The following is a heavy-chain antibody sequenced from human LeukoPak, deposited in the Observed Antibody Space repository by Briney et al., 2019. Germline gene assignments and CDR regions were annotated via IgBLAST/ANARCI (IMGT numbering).Heavy chain of an antibody. J-gene: IGHJ4*02. CDR1: GFTFSSYA. CDR2: ISGSGGST. V-gene: IGHV3-23*01. Sequence: PGGSLRLSCAASGFTFSSYAMSWVRQAPGKGLEWVSAISGSGGSTYYADSVKGRFTISRDNSKNTLYLQMNSLRAEDTAVYYCANQGYQLPSSDDDYWGQGTLVTVSS. D-gene: IGHD2-2*01. CDR3: ANQGYQLPSSDDDY.